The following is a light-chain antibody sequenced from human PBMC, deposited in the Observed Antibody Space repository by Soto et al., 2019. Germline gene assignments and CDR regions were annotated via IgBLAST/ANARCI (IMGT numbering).Light chain of an antibody. V-gene: IGKV3-20*01. J-gene: IGKJ1*01. CDR3: QQYMSSVT. CDR2: GAS. CDR1: QSVDTTF. Sequence: EIVLTQSPGSLSLSPGQRATLSCRASQSVDTTFFAWYQKKPGQAPRLLIYGASKRATGIPDRFSGSGSGKDFTLIISRLEPEDFAVYCCQQYMSSVTFGQGTKVEIK.